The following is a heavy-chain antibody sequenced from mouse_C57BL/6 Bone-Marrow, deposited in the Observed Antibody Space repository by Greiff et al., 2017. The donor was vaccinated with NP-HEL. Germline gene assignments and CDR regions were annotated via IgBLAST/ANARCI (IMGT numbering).Heavy chain of an antibody. CDR2: INPSSGYT. CDR1: GYTFTSYW. J-gene: IGHJ1*03. D-gene: IGHD2-5*01. Sequence: QVQLKESGAELAKPGDSVKLSCKASGYTFTSYWMHWVNQRPGQGLEWIGYINPSSGYTKYNQKFKDKATLTADKSSSTAYMQLSSLTYEDSAVYYCARDYYSNYWYFDVWGTGTTVTVSS. CDR3: ARDYYSNYWYFDV. V-gene: IGHV1-7*01.